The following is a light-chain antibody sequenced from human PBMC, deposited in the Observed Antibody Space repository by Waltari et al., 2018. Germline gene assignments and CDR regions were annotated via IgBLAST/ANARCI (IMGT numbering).Light chain of an antibody. CDR3: AAWDDSLNGFVV. CDR2: RNN. CDR1: SSNIGSNT. J-gene: IGLJ2*01. V-gene: IGLV1-44*01. Sequence: QSVLTQPPSASGTPGQRVTISCSGSSSNIGSNTVNWYQQLPGTAPKLLSYRNNQRPSGVPGRFSGSKAGTSASLAISGLQSEDEAEYYCAAWDDSLNGFVVFGGGTKLTVL.